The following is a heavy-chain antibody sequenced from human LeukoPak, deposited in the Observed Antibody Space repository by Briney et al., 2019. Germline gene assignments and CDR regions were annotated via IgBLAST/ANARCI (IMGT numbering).Heavy chain of an antibody. V-gene: IGHV4-30-4*01. CDR1: AGSITSGDYY. Sequence: PSQTLSLTCTVSAGSITSGDYYWSWIRQPPGKGLEWIGYIYYSGSTYYNPSLKSRVTISVDTSKNQFSLKLSSVTAADTAVYYCARVWGTINWFDPWGQGTLVTVSS. J-gene: IGHJ5*02. CDR3: ARVWGTINWFDP. CDR2: IYYSGST. D-gene: IGHD3-16*01.